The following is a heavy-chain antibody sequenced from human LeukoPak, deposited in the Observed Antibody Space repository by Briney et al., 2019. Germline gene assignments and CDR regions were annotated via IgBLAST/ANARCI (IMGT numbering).Heavy chain of an antibody. D-gene: IGHD1-26*01. J-gene: IGHJ3*02. Sequence: PSETLSLTCTVSGGSISSYYWSWIRQPPGKGLEWIGYIYYSGGTNYNPSLKSRVTISVDTSKNQFSLKLSPVTAADTAVYYCARGGVGATTGDAFDIWGQGTMVTVSS. CDR1: GGSISSYY. V-gene: IGHV4-59*01. CDR3: ARGGVGATTGDAFDI. CDR2: IYYSGGT.